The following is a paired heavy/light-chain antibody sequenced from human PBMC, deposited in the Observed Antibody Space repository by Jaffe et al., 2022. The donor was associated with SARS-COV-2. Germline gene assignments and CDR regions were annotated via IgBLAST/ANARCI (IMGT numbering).Heavy chain of an antibody. V-gene: IGHV6-1*01. J-gene: IGHJ3*02. Sequence: QLQLQQSGPGLVKPSQTLSLTCAISGDSVSSNIAAWNWIRQSPSRGLEWLGRTYYRSKWYSDYAVSVKSRITMTPDTSTNQFSLQLDSVTPEDTAVYYCARHAAGGTLDSLGAFDIWGQGTMVTVSS. CDR2: TYYRSKWYS. D-gene: IGHD6-13*01. CDR3: ARHAAGGTLDSLGAFDI. CDR1: GDSVSSNIAA.
Light chain of an antibody. V-gene: IGKV3-20*01. J-gene: IGKJ2*03. CDR2: GIF. CDR1: QSVSSNY. CDR3: QQHGYSPMYS. Sequence: EIVLTQSPGTLSLSPGERATLSCRASQSVSSNYLAWYQQKPGQAPRLLIYGIFNRATGVPDRFSGSGSGTDFTLTISRLEPEDLAVYYCQQHGYSPMYSFAQGTKLEIK.